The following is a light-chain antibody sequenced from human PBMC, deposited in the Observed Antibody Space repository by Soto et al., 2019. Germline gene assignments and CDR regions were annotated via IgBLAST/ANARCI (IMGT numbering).Light chain of an antibody. Sequence: DIPMTQSPSTLSASVGDGVTITCRASQSISTWLAWYQQKPGKAPKLLIYDASTLESGVPSRFSGSGSGTEFTLTISSLQPDDFSSYYCQHYYNYPWTFGQGTKV. V-gene: IGKV1-5*01. CDR2: DAS. CDR3: QHYYNYPWT. J-gene: IGKJ1*01. CDR1: QSISTW.